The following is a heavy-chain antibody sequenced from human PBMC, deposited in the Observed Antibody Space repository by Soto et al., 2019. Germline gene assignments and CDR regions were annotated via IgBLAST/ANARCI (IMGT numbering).Heavy chain of an antibody. CDR2: IFSIFGSA. D-gene: IGHD6-13*01. Sequence: ASVKVSRKASLCTFSCYAISWVRQAPGQGLEWMGVIFSIFGSAKYAQRLQGRVTIHPDRYTSTDSMVLSRLSAERTVVRLCASHGIAAAGWVYFDYWGEGTLVPAPS. CDR3: ASHGIAAAGWVYFDY. J-gene: IGHJ4*02. CDR1: LCTFSCYA. V-gene: IGHV1-69*06.